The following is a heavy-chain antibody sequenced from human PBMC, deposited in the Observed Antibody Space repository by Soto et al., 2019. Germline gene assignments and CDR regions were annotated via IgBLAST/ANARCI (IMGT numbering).Heavy chain of an antibody. J-gene: IGHJ4*02. CDR3: VKDSQPYSSSWYVFDY. D-gene: IGHD6-13*01. Sequence: EVQLVESGGGLVQPGRSLRLSCAASGFTFDDYAMHWVRQAPGKGLEWVSGISWNSGSIGYADSVKGRFTISRDNAKNSLYLQMNSLRAEDTALYYCVKDSQPYSSSWYVFDYWGQGTLVTVSS. CDR1: GFTFDDYA. V-gene: IGHV3-9*01. CDR2: ISWNSGSI.